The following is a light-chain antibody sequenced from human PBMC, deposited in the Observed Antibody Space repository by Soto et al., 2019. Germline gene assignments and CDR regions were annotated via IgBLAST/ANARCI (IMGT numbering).Light chain of an antibody. CDR1: SSDVGGYNY. CDR3: SAYTSSSTLV. V-gene: IGLV2-14*01. CDR2: DVS. Sequence: QSVLTQPASVSGSTGQSITISCTGTSSDVGGYNYVSWYQQHPGKAPKLMIYDVSNRPSGVSNRFSGSKSGNTASLTISRLQAEDEADYYCSAYTSSSTLVFGGGTKLTVI. J-gene: IGLJ2*01.